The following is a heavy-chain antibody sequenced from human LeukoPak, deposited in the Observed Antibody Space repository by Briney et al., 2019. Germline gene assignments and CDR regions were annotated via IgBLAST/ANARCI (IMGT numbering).Heavy chain of an antibody. V-gene: IGHV1-24*01. CDR1: GYTLTELS. D-gene: IGHD6-19*01. Sequence: ASVKVSCKVSGYTLTELSMHWVRQAPGKGLEWMGGFDPEDGETIYAQKFQGRVTMTEDTSTDTAYMELSSLRSEDTAVYYCATDLGSRIAVAGIDAFDIWGQGTMVTVSS. J-gene: IGHJ3*02. CDR3: ATDLGSRIAVAGIDAFDI. CDR2: FDPEDGET.